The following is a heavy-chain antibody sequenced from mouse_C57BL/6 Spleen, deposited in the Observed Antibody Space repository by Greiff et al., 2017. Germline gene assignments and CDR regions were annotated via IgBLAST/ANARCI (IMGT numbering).Heavy chain of an antibody. J-gene: IGHJ4*01. CDR2: IWTGGGT. D-gene: IGHD1-1*01. CDR1: GFSLTSYA. Sequence: VQGVESGPGLVAPSQSLSITCTVSGFSLTSYAISWVRQPPGKGLEWLGVIWTGGGTNYNSALKSRLSISKDNSKSQVFLKMNSLQTDDTARYYCARKEITTVVATPYYAMDYWGQGTSVTVSS. V-gene: IGHV2-9-1*01. CDR3: ARKEITTVVATPYYAMDY.